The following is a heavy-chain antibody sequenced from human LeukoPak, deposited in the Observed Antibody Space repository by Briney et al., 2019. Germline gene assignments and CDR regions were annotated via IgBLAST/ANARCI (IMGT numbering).Heavy chain of an antibody. V-gene: IGHV4-4*07. Sequence: SETLSLTCTVSGSSISSYYWSWIRQPAGKGLEWIGRIYTSGSTNYNPSLKSRVTMSVDTSKNQFSLKLSSVTAADTAVYYCARDGSYNDAFDIWGQGTMVTVSS. D-gene: IGHD1-1*01. CDR1: GSSISSYY. CDR3: ARDGSYNDAFDI. J-gene: IGHJ3*02. CDR2: IYTSGST.